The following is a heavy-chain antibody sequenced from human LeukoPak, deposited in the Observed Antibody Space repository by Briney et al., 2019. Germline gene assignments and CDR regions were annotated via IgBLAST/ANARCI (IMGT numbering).Heavy chain of an antibody. CDR2: IYYSGTT. J-gene: IGHJ3*02. Sequence: SETLSLTCSVSRGSISSYYWNWIRQPPGKGLEWIGYIYYSGTTNYNPSLKSRVTISVDTSKNQFSLKLNSVTAADTAVYYCATRKMDAFDIWGQGTMVTVSS. CDR3: ATRKMDAFDI. CDR1: RGSISSYY. V-gene: IGHV4-59*08.